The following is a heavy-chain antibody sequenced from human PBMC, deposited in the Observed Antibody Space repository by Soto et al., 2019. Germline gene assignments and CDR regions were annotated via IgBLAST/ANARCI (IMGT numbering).Heavy chain of an antibody. CDR1: GGSISSYY. CDR2: ISASGIT. D-gene: IGHD3-10*01. CDR3: ASAPSKPGEPIWDVFDF. V-gene: IGHV4-4*07. Sequence: QVHLQESGPGLVKPSETLSLTCTVSGGSISSYYWNWIRQSAGKGLEWIGRISASGITNYNPSLKSRIKLSIDKSKNQLSLTVSSVTAADPAGYYCASAPSKPGEPIWDVFDFWGQGTMVTVSS. J-gene: IGHJ3*01.